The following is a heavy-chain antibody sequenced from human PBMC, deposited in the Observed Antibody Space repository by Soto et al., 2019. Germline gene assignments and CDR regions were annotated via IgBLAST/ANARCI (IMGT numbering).Heavy chain of an antibody. Sequence: GGSLRLSCAASGFTFSSYAMHWVRQAPGKGLEWVAVISYDGSNKYYADSVKGRFTISRDNSKNTLYLQMNSLRAEDTAVYYCAREGASRGSGSYYNDAFDIWGQGTMVTVSS. J-gene: IGHJ3*02. CDR2: ISYDGSNK. V-gene: IGHV3-30*04. D-gene: IGHD3-10*01. CDR3: AREGASRGSGSYYNDAFDI. CDR1: GFTFSSYA.